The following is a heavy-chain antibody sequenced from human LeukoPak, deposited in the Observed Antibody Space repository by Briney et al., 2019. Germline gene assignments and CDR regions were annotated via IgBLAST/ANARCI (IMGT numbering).Heavy chain of an antibody. CDR3: AKVSRPKAAAAFVDY. CDR2: ISYDGSNK. Sequence: GGSLRLSCAASGFTFSSYGMHWVRQAPGKGLEWVAVISYDGSNKYYADSVKGRFTISRDNSKNTLYLQMNSLRAEDTAVYYCAKVSRPKAAAAFVDYWGQGTLVTVSS. D-gene: IGHD6-13*01. J-gene: IGHJ4*02. V-gene: IGHV3-30*18. CDR1: GFTFSSYG.